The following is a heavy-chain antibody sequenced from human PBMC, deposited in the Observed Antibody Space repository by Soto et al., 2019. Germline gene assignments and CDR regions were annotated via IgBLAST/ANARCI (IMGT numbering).Heavy chain of an antibody. Sequence: LRLSCSVSGFIFSSFAMHWVRQAPGKGLKYVSAISDNGGGTYYADSVKGRFTISRDNSKNTLYLQMSTLRPEDTAVYYCVKDMYYDFWSGSHDYWGQGTLVTVSS. D-gene: IGHD3-3*01. CDR1: GFIFSSFA. J-gene: IGHJ4*02. CDR2: ISDNGGGT. V-gene: IGHV3-64D*06. CDR3: VKDMYYDFWSGSHDY.